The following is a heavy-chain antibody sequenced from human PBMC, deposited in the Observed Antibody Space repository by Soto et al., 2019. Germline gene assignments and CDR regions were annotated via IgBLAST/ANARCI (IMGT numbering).Heavy chain of an antibody. V-gene: IGHV3-66*01. CDR1: GFTFTTYA. CDR2: IYSGGST. J-gene: IGHJ5*02. D-gene: IGHD3-10*01. Sequence: GGSLRLSCAASGFTFTTYAMHWVRQAPGKGLEWVSVIYSGGSTYYADSVKGRFTISRDNSKNTLYLQMNSLRAEDTAVYYCARDTPHYYGSGSYQPRYHWGQGTLVTVSS. CDR3: ARDTPHYYGSGSYQPRYH.